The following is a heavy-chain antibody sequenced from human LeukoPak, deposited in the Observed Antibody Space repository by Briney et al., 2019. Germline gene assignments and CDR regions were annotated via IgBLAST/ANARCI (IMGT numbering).Heavy chain of an antibody. J-gene: IGHJ4*02. Sequence: PSETLSLTCTVSGGSISSYYWSWIRQPPGKGLEWIGYIYYSGSTNYNPSLKSRVTISVDTSKNQFSLKLSSVTAADTTGDYCAGQESMKLSFDYWGEGTLATVSS. V-gene: IGHV4-59*08. D-gene: IGHD5-18*01. CDR1: GGSISSYY. CDR2: IYYSGST. CDR3: AGQESMKLSFDY.